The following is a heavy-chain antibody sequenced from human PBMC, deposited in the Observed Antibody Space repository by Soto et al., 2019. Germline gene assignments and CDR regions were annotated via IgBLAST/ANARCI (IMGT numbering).Heavy chain of an antibody. V-gene: IGHV3-48*03. Sequence: PGGSLRLSCAASGFTFSNYAMNWVRQAPGKGLEWVSYISSSDGTIYYADSVKGRFTISRDNAKNSLFLQINSLRAEDTAVYYCVRVSCGGDCYHDWGQGTLVTVSS. J-gene: IGHJ4*02. CDR1: GFTFSNYA. CDR2: ISSSDGTI. D-gene: IGHD2-21*02. CDR3: VRVSCGGDCYHD.